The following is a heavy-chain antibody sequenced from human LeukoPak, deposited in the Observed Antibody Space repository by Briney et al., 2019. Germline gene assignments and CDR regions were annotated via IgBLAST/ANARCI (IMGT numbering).Heavy chain of an antibody. CDR1: GYSISSGYY. V-gene: IGHV4-38-2*01. CDR2: IYHSGST. D-gene: IGHD6-19*01. Sequence: SETLSLTCAVSGYSISSGYYWGWIRQPPGKGLEWIGSIYHSGSTYYNPSLKSRVTVSVDTSKNQFSLKLSSVTAADTAVYYCARQMGIAVAGTGTYYFDYWGQGTLVTVSP. J-gene: IGHJ4*02. CDR3: ARQMGIAVAGTGTYYFDY.